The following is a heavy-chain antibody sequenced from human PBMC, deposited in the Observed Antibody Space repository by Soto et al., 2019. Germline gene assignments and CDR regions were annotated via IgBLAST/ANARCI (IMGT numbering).Heavy chain of an antibody. V-gene: IGHV4-34*01. J-gene: IGHJ4*02. D-gene: IGHD2-8*02. CDR1: GGSFSGYY. Sequence: QVQLQQWGAGLLKPSETLSLTCAVYGGSFSGYYWTWIRQPPGTGLEWIGEINHSGSTNYNPSLTRRATISVDPSKNQFSRKLTSVTAADTAVYSCARDKITGLFDYWGQGTLVTVSS. CDR3: ARDKITGLFDY. CDR2: INHSGST.